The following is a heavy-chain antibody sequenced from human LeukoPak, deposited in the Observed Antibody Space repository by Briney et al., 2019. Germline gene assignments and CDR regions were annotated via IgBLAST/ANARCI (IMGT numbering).Heavy chain of an antibody. CDR1: GFTVSSNY. V-gene: IGHV3-53*01. J-gene: IGHJ4*02. CDR2: IYSGGST. CDR3: VSFYETY. D-gene: IGHD2/OR15-2a*01. Sequence: GGSLRFSCAASGFTVSSNYMSWVRQAPGKGLEWVSVIYSGGSTYYADSVKGRFTISKDNAKNTVYLQMNSLRAEDTAVYYCVSFYETYWGRGTLVTVSS.